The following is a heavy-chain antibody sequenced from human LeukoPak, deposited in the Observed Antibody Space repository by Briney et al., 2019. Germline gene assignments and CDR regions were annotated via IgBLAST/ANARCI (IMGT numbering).Heavy chain of an antibody. CDR2: VSGSGGST. J-gene: IGHJ4*02. D-gene: IGHD3-22*01. Sequence: GGSLRLSCAAAGFTFSSYAMSWVRQAPGKGLEWVSAVSGSGGSTHYADSVKGRFTISRDNSMNTLYLQMNSLRAEDTAAYYCAKDARNYDSSGWAYDYWGQGTLVTVSS. V-gene: IGHV3-23*01. CDR1: GFTFSSYA. CDR3: AKDARNYDSSGWAYDY.